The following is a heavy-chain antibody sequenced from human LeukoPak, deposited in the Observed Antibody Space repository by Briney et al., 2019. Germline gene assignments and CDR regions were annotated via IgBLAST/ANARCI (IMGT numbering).Heavy chain of an antibody. CDR3: ASLKTGDFDY. V-gene: IGHV4-39*01. CDR2: IYYSGST. Sequence: KASETLSLTYTVSGGSISSSNYYWGWIRQPPGKGLEWIGNIYYSGSTYYNPSFKSRLTISVDTSKNQFSLKLSSVTAADTALYYFASLKTGDFDYWGQGALVTVSS. J-gene: IGHJ4*02. D-gene: IGHD1-14*01. CDR1: GGSISSSNYY.